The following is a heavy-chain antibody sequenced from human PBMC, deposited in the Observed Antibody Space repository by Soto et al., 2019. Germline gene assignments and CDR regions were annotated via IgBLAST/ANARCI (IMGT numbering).Heavy chain of an antibody. V-gene: IGHV3-15*01. CDR1: GFTFSNAW. J-gene: IGHJ4*02. D-gene: IGHD3-3*01. CDR2: IKSKTDGGTT. CDR3: TTRITIFGVVITLFDY. Sequence: GGSLRLSCAASGFTFSNAWMSWVRQAPGKGLEWVGRIKSKTDGGTTDYAAPVKGRFTISRDDSKNTLYLQMNSLKTEDTAAYYCTTRITIFGVVITLFDYWGQGTLVTVSS.